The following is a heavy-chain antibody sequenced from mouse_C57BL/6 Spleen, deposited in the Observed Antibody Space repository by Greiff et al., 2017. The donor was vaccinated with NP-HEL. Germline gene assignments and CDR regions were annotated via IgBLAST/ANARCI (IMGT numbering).Heavy chain of an antibody. CDR1: GYTFTSYW. D-gene: IGHD2-1*01. V-gene: IGHV1-52*01. Sequence: QVQLQQPGAELVRPGSSVKLSCKASGYTFTSYWMHWVKQRPIQGLEWIGNIDPSDSETHYNQKFKDKATLTVDKSSSTAYMQLSSLTSEDSAVYYCARGLYGNLDAMDYWGQGTSVTVSS. J-gene: IGHJ4*01. CDR2: IDPSDSET. CDR3: ARGLYGNLDAMDY.